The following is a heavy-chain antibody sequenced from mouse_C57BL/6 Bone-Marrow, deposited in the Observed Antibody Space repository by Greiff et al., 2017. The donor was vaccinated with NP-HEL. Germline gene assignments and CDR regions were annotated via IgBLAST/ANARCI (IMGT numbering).Heavy chain of an antibody. CDR1: GYTFTSYG. CDR2: IYPRSGNT. D-gene: IGHD2-3*01. J-gene: IGHJ2*01. Sequence: QVQLQQSGAELARPGASVKLSCKASGYTFTSYGISWVKQRTGQGLEWIGEIYPRSGNTYYNEKFKGKATLTADKSSSTAYMELRSLTSEDSAVYFCYDGSYYFDYWGQGTTLTVSS. CDR3: YDGSYYFDY. V-gene: IGHV1-81*01.